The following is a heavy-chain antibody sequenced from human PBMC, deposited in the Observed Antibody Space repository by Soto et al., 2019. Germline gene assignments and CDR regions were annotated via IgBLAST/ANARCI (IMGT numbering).Heavy chain of an antibody. CDR2: IYPGDSDT. D-gene: IGHD1-20*01. Sequence: PGESLKISSKGSGYSFTSYWIGWVRQMPGKGLEWKGIIYPGDSDTRYSPSFQGQVTISAYKSISTAYLQRSSLKASDTAMYYCARLPYNSVYYYGMDVWGQGTTVTFSS. V-gene: IGHV5-51*01. CDR3: ARLPYNSVYYYGMDV. J-gene: IGHJ6*02. CDR1: GYSFTSYW.